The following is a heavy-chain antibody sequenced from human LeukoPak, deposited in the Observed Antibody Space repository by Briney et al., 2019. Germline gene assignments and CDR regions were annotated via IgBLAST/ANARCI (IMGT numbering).Heavy chain of an antibody. D-gene: IGHD5-12*01. J-gene: IGHJ4*02. CDR1: GFTFSSYW. CDR2: IKQDGSEK. CDR3: ARVLLVATTIFDY. V-gene: IGHV3-7*01. Sequence: GGSLRLSCAAPGFTFSSYWMSWVRQAPGKGLEWVANIKQDGSEKYYVDSVKGRFTISRDNAKNSLYLQMNSLRAEDTAVYYCARVLLVATTIFDYWGQGTLVTVSS.